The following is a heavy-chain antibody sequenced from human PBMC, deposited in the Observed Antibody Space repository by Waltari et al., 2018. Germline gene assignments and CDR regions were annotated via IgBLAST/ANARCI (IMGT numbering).Heavy chain of an antibody. J-gene: IGHJ5*02. CDR1: GGTFSSYA. Sequence: QVQLVQSGAEVKKPGSSVKVSCKASGGTFSSYAISWVRQAPGQGLEWMGGIIPIFGTANYAQKFRGRVTITADESTSTAYMELSSLRSEDTAVYYCASLYYYDSSGYYHWFDPWGQGTLVTVSS. CDR2: IIPIFGTA. D-gene: IGHD3-22*01. V-gene: IGHV1-69*01. CDR3: ASLYYYDSSGYYHWFDP.